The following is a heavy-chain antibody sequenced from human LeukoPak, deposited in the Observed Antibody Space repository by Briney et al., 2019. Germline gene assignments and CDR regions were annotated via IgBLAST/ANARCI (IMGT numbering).Heavy chain of an antibody. CDR1: VGSFSGYY. CDR3: ARGRRDGYSGPWYFDL. Sequence: SETLSLTCAVFVGSFSGYYWTWIRQPPGKGLEWIGEINHSGSTNYNPSLKSRVTISVDTSKNQFSLKLSSVTAADTAVYYCARGRRDGYSGPWYFDLWGRGTLVIVSS. V-gene: IGHV4-34*01. D-gene: IGHD5-24*01. J-gene: IGHJ2*01. CDR2: INHSGST.